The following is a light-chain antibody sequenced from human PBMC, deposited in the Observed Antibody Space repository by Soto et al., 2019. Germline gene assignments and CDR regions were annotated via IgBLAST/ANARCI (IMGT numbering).Light chain of an antibody. J-gene: IGLJ2*01. CDR3: AAWDDSLNGLL. Sequence: QAVVTQPPSASGTPGQRVTISCSGSSSNIGSNYIYWYQQLPGTAPKLLIYSNTQRPSGVPDRFSGSKSGTSASLAISGLQSEDEADYYCAAWDDSLNGLLFGGGTKLTVL. CDR2: SNT. CDR1: SSNIGSNY. V-gene: IGLV1-44*01.